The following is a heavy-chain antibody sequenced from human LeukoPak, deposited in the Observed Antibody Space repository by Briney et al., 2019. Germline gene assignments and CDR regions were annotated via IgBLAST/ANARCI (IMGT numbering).Heavy chain of an antibody. CDR2: TKQDGSEK. J-gene: IGHJ4*02. CDR3: ARDGDTYYYDSSGYYIDY. Sequence: GGSLRLSCAPSGFPFSSYWMSWVRQARGRGREWLANTKQDGSEKYYVDSVKGRFTISRDNAKNSLYLQMNSLRAEDTAVYYCARDGDTYYYDSSGYYIDYWGQGTLVTVSS. CDR1: GFPFSSYW. D-gene: IGHD3-22*01. V-gene: IGHV3-7*01.